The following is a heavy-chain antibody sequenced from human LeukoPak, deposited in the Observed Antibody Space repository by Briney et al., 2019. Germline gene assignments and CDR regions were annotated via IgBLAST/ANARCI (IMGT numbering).Heavy chain of an antibody. CDR1: GYTFTAYY. CDR3: ARTNGYSPTSSDY. J-gene: IGHJ4*02. V-gene: IGHV1-2*02. Sequence: GASMKVSCKASGYTFTAYYMHWVRQAPGQGLEWVGWINPNSGGTNDAQKFQGRVTMTRDTSISTAYMELSRLRSDDTAVYYCARTNGYSPTSSDYWGQGTLVTVSS. D-gene: IGHD5-24*01. CDR2: INPNSGGT.